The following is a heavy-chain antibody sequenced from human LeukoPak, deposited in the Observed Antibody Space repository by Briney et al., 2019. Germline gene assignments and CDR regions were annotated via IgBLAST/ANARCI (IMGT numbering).Heavy chain of an antibody. CDR2: ISWNSGSI. CDR3: AKDRSSGDSSGYSFFGPLDY. Sequence: GGSLRLSCAASGFTFDDYAMHWVRQAPGKGLEWVSGISWNSGSIGYADSVKGRFTISRDNAKNSLYLQMNSLRAEDTALYYCAKDRSSGDSSGYSFFGPLDYWGQGTLVTVSS. J-gene: IGHJ4*02. D-gene: IGHD3-22*01. V-gene: IGHV3-9*01. CDR1: GFTFDDYA.